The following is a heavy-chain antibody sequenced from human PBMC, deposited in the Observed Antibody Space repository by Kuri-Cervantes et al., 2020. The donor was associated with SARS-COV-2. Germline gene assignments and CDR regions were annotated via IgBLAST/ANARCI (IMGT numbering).Heavy chain of an antibody. D-gene: IGHD6-19*01. CDR1: GGSISSYY. Sequence: SETLSLTCTVSGGSISSYYWSWIRQPPGKGLEWIGYIYYSGSTNYNPSLKSRVTISVDTSKNQFSLKLGSVTAADTAVYYCARGVGAAVAGTLITIYYYYGMDVWGQGTTVTVSS. CDR2: IYYSGST. V-gene: IGHV4-59*12. J-gene: IGHJ6*02. CDR3: ARGVGAAVAGTLITIYYYYGMDV.